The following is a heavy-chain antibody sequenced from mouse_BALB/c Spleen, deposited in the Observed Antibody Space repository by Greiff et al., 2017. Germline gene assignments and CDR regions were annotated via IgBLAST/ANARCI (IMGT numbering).Heavy chain of an antibody. CDR2: IWRGGST. V-gene: IGHV2-5-1*01. D-gene: IGHD1-1*01. Sequence: QVQLKQSGPSLVQPSQSLSITCTVSGFSLTSYGVHWVRQSPGKGLEWLGVIWRGGSTDYNAAFMSRLSITKDNSKSQVFFKMNSLQADDTAIYYCAKNSKNYYGSSPYAMDYWGQGTSVTVSS. CDR3: AKNSKNYYGSSPYAMDY. CDR1: GFSLTSYG. J-gene: IGHJ4*01.